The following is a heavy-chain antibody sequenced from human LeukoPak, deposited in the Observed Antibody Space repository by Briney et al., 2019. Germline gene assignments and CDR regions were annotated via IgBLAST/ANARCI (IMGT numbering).Heavy chain of an antibody. V-gene: IGHV1-2*02. CDR3: ARDAQTRDGYNE. CDR1: GYTFTEVS. CDR2: INPNSGGT. J-gene: IGHJ4*02. D-gene: IGHD5-24*01. Sequence: ASVKVSCKVSGYTFTEVSMHWVRQAPGQGLEWMGWINPNSGGTNYAQKFQGRVTMTRDTSISTAYMELSRLRSDDTAVYYCARDAQTRDGYNEWGQGTLVTVSS.